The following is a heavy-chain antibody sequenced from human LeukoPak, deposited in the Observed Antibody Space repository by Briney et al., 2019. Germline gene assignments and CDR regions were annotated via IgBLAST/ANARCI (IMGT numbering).Heavy chain of an antibody. CDR1: GFTFSSYS. CDR2: ISSSSSYI. J-gene: IGHJ4*02. D-gene: IGHD4-17*01. Sequence: PGGSLRLSCAASGFTFSSYSMNWVRQAPGMGLEWVSSISSSSSYIYYADSVKGRFTISRENAKNSLYLQMNSLRAEDTAVYYCASDTLVDVWGQGTLVTVSS. V-gene: IGHV3-21*01. CDR3: ASDTLVDV.